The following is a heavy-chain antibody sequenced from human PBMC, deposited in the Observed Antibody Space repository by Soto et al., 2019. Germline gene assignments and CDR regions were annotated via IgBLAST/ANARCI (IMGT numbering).Heavy chain of an antibody. CDR3: ARDRRGNTLQKDTIFGVDMAGDYYYGMDV. CDR1: SAPVSSTTYT. CDR2: IYYTGSS. V-gene: IGHV4-61*05. Sequence: PSETLSLTCTVSSAPVSSTTYTWGWIRQPPGKGLEWIGFIYYTGSSSYNPSLKSRVTMSLDKSNNQFSLKLGSVTAADTAVYYCARDRRGNTLQKDTIFGVDMAGDYYYGMDVWGQGTTVTVSS. D-gene: IGHD3-3*01. J-gene: IGHJ6*02.